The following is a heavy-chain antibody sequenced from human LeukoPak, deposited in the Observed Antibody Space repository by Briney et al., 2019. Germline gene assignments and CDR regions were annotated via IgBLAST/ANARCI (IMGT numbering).Heavy chain of an antibody. Sequence: SQTLSLTCAISGDSVSSNSAAWNWIRQSPSRGLEWLGRTYYRSKWYNDYALSVKSLITINPDTSKNQFSLQLNSVTPEDTAIYYCVRGGRGYCSSSSCYFDSWGQGALVTVSS. J-gene: IGHJ4*02. V-gene: IGHV6-1*01. D-gene: IGHD2-2*01. CDR1: GDSVSSNSAA. CDR3: VRGGRGYCSSSSCYFDS. CDR2: TYYRSKWYN.